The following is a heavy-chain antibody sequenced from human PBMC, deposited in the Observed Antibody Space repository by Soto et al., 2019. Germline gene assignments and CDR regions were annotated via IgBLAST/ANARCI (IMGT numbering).Heavy chain of an antibody. J-gene: IGHJ4*02. Sequence: SVKGSCKGSGFTLPGAAVQWVRQARGQRLEWIGWIVVGSGNTNSAQKFQERVTFTRDMSTSTVYMELSSLKFEDMAVYYCAADDMTTFIWGQGTLVTVSS. V-gene: IGHV1-58*01. CDR3: AADDMTTFI. CDR2: IVVGSGNT. D-gene: IGHD1-1*01. CDR1: GFTLPGAA.